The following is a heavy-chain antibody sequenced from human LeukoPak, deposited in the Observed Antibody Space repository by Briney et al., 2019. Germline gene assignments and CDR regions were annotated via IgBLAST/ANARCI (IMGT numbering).Heavy chain of an antibody. J-gene: IGHJ5*02. CDR1: GGSFSGYY. V-gene: IGHV4-34*01. CDR3: ARESPKPNYDYVWGSYRSLENWFDP. Sequence: SETLSLTCAVYGGSFSGYYWSWIRQPPGKGLEWIGEINHSGSTNYNPSLKSRVTISVDTSKNQFSLKLSSVTAADTAVYYCARESPKPNYDYVWGSYRSLENWFDPWGQGTLVTVSS. D-gene: IGHD3-16*02. CDR2: INHSGST.